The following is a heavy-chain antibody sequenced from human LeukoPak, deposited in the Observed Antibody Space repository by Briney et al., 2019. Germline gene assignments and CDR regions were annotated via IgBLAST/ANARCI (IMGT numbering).Heavy chain of an antibody. Sequence: ASVKVSCKASGYTFTGYYMHWVRQAPGQGLEWMGWINPNSGGTNYAQKFQGRVTMTRDTSISTAYMGLSRLRSDDTAVYYCVRGLGSGYLNDAFDIWGQGTMVTVSS. CDR1: GYTFTGYY. CDR3: VRGLGSGYLNDAFDI. J-gene: IGHJ3*02. CDR2: INPNSGGT. V-gene: IGHV1-2*02. D-gene: IGHD3-22*01.